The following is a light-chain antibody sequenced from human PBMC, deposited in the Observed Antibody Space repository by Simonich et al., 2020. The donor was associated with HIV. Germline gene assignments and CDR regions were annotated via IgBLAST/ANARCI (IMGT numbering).Light chain of an antibody. CDR3: SSYTSSSTRV. V-gene: IGLV2-14*03. CDR2: DVT. CDR1: NSDIGNYKS. J-gene: IGLJ3*02. Sequence: QSALTQPASVSGSPGQSITISCTGTNSDIGNYKSVSWYQQHPGKAPKLMIYDVTNRPSGVSNRFSGSKSGNTASLTISGLQAEDEADYYCSSYTSSSTRVFGRGTKLTVL.